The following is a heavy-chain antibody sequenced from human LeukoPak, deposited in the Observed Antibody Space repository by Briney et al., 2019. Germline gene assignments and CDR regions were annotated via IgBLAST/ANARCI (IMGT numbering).Heavy chain of an antibody. V-gene: IGHV1-8*03. CDR2: MNPNSGNT. Sequence: ASVKVSCKASGYTFTSYDINWVRQATGQGLEWMGWMNPNSGNTGYAQKFQGRVTITTDESTSTAYMELSSLRSEDTAVYYCASLGTWGGAIPRPWGRGTLVTVSS. CDR1: GYTFTSYD. CDR3: ASLGTWGGAIPRP. J-gene: IGHJ5*02. D-gene: IGHD3-16*01.